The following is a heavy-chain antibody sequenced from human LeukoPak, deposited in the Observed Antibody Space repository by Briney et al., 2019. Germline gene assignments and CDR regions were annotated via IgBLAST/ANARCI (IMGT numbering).Heavy chain of an antibody. Sequence: GGSLRLSCAASGFTVSSNYMSWVRQAPGKRLEWVSVIYSGGSIYYADSVKGRFTISRDNSKNTLYLQMNSLRAEDTAVYYCARLFRQWLSPWFDPWGQGTLVTVSS. CDR1: GFTVSSNY. D-gene: IGHD6-19*01. V-gene: IGHV3-53*01. CDR3: ARLFRQWLSPWFDP. CDR2: IYSGGSI. J-gene: IGHJ5*02.